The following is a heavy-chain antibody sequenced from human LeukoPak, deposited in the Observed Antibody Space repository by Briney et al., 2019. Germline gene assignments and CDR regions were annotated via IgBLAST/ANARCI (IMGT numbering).Heavy chain of an antibody. CDR1: GYTFTDSY. CDR2: ISPNNGDT. CDR3: VRSPIGASAY. D-gene: IGHD3-10*01. J-gene: IGHJ4*02. Sequence: VSVKVSCKPSGYTFTDSYIHWVRQAPGVGLQWMGWISPNNGDTKYAEDFQDRVTMTRDTSINTAYMELTGLTPDDTAVYCCVRSPIGASAYWGRGTLVTVSS. V-gene: IGHV1-2*02.